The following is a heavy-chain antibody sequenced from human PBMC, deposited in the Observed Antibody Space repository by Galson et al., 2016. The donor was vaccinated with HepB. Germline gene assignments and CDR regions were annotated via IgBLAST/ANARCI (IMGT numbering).Heavy chain of an antibody. J-gene: IGHJ4*02. CDR1: GGSIANSRYY. D-gene: IGHD6-13*01. CDR2: MYYDGRS. Sequence: ETLSLTCSVSGGSIANSRYYWSWIRQPPGKGLEWVGSMYYDGRSYFHPSLNSRATMSVDRSKNQISLNLNSVTAADTAVYFCESGDSGWYRGYFDSWGQGTRVTVYS. V-gene: IGHV4-39*01. CDR3: ESGDSGWYRGYFDS.